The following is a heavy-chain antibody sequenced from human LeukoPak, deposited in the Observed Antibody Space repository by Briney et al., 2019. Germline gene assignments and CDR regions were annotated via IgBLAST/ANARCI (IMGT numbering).Heavy chain of an antibody. J-gene: IGHJ3*02. D-gene: IGHD2-2*02. CDR1: GLTVSSNY. CDR3: ARDFYTSGRRAFDI. Sequence: GGSLRLSCAASGLTVSSNYMSWVRQDPGKGLEWVSVIYSGGSTYYADSVKGRFTISRDNSKNTLYLQMNSLRAEDTAVYYRARDFYTSGRRAFDIWGQGTMVTVSS. CDR2: IYSGGST. V-gene: IGHV3-53*01.